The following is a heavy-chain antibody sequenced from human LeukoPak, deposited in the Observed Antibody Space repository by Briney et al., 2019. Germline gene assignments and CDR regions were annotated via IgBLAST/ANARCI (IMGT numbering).Heavy chain of an antibody. CDR2: ISWNSGSI. V-gene: IGHV3-9*01. D-gene: IGHD3-9*01. Sequence: GGSLRLSCAASGFTFDDYAMHWVRQAPGKGLEWVSGISWNSGSIGYADSVKGRFTISRDNAKNSLYLQMNSLRAEDTALYYCAKDMRGDEILTLDYWGQGTLVTVSS. CDR1: GFTFDDYA. CDR3: AKDMRGDEILTLDY. J-gene: IGHJ4*02.